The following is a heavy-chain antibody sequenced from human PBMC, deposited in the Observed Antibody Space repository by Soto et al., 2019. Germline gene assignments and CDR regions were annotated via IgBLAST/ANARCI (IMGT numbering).Heavy chain of an antibody. Sequence: SEILSLTCAVSGGSISSSYWWSWVRQPPGKGLEWIGEIYHSGNTNYNPSLKSRVTISVDKSKNQFSLKLSSVTAADTAVYYCARRRITMIVVVFDAFDIWGQGTMVT. V-gene: IGHV4-4*02. D-gene: IGHD3-22*01. CDR3: ARRRITMIVVVFDAFDI. J-gene: IGHJ3*02. CDR1: GGSISSSYW. CDR2: IYHSGNT.